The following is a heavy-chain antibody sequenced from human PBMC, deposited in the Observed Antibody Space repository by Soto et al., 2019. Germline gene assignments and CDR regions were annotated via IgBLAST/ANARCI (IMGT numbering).Heavy chain of an antibody. V-gene: IGHV4-30-2*01. CDR1: GGSISSGGYS. CDR3: ARSHYDILTGYTNWFDP. D-gene: IGHD3-9*01. Sequence: PSETLSLTCAVSGGSISSGGYSWSWIRQPPGKGLEWIGYIYHSGSTYYNPSLKSRVTISVDRSKNQFSLKLSSVTAADTAMYYCARSHYDILTGYTNWFDPWGQGTLVTVSS. J-gene: IGHJ5*02. CDR2: IYHSGST.